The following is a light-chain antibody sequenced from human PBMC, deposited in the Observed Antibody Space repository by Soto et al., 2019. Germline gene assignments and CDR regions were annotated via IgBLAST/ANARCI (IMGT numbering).Light chain of an antibody. CDR2: GAS. V-gene: IGKV3-15*01. Sequence: EILTAQSPATLSVSPGARGTLSCRASQSVSSNLAWYQQKPGQAPRLLIYGASARATGIPSRFSGSGSGTEFTLTISSLQSEDFAVYYCQQYNNWPRTFGHGTKVDI. CDR3: QQYNNWPRT. J-gene: IGKJ1*01. CDR1: QSVSSN.